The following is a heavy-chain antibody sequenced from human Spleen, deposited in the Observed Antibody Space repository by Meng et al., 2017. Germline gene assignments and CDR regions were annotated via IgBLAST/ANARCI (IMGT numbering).Heavy chain of an antibody. V-gene: IGHV4-34*01. CDR3: ARGEKQQLVLKDWYFDL. D-gene: IGHD6-13*01. CDR1: GGSFSGYY. J-gene: IGHJ2*01. Sequence: SQTLSLTCAVYGGSFSGYYWSWIRQPPGKGLEWIGEINHSGSTNYNPSLKSRVTISVDTSKNQFSLKLSSVTAADTAVYYCARGEKQQLVLKDWYFDLWGRGTLVTVSS. CDR2: INHSGST.